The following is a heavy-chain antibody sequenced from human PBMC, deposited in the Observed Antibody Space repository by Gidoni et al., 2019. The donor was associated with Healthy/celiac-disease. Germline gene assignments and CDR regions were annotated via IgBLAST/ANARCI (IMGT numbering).Heavy chain of an antibody. CDR3: ARDRGTQWLEETLFDY. CDR2: INSDGSST. J-gene: IGHJ4*02. CDR1: GFTFSSYW. V-gene: IGHV3-74*01. Sequence: EVQLVESGGGLVQPGGSLRLSCAASGFTFSSYWMHWVRQAPGKGLVWVSRINSDGSSTSYADSVKGRFTISRDNAKNTLYLQMNSLRAEDTAVYYCARDRGTQWLEETLFDYWGQGTLVTVSS. D-gene: IGHD6-19*01.